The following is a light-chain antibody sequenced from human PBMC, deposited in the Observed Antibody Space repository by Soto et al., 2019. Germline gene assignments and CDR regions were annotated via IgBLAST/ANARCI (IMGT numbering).Light chain of an antibody. CDR3: QERAAA. CDR1: PSIGTY. J-gene: IGKJ4*01. V-gene: IGKV1-39*01. CDR2: SAS. Sequence: DSPMTQSPCSLSASVVDTVTITCRASPSIGTYLNWYQQKPGKAPKLLIYSASGLHSGVPSRFSGSGSGAYFTLTISNLQPEYFATYYCQERAAAFGGGTRVDIK.